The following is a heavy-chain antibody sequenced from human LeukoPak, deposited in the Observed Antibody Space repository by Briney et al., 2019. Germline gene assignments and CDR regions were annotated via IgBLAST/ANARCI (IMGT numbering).Heavy chain of an antibody. V-gene: IGHV3-73*01. CDR1: GFTFLGSL. CDR2: IRTKANTCAT. CDR3: TRYGGGDYYDAFDI. Sequence: TGESLLHSCSASGFTFLGSLRHRVRKASARVHGWVGRIRTKANTCATAYAPSVKGRFTISRDDSNNAAYLQMNSLKTEDTAVYFCTRYGGGDYYDAFDIWGQGTMVTVSS. J-gene: IGHJ3*02. D-gene: IGHD1-26*01.